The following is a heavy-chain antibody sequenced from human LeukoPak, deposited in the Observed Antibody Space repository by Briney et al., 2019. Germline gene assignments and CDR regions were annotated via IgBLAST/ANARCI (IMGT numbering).Heavy chain of an antibody. Sequence: SETLSLTCTVSGGSISSYYWSWIRQPPGKGLGWIGYIYYSGSTNYNPSLKSRVTISVDTSKNQFSLKLSSVTAADTAVYYCARLPYIAVAEGFDYWGQRALVTVSS. J-gene: IGHJ4*02. V-gene: IGHV4-59*01. CDR2: IYYSGST. CDR3: ARLPYIAVAEGFDY. D-gene: IGHD6-19*01. CDR1: GGSISSYY.